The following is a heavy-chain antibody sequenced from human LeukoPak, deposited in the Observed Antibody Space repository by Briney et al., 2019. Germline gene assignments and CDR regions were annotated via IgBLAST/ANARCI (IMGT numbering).Heavy chain of an antibody. CDR1: GYTFTSYG. D-gene: IGHD3-3*01. J-gene: IGHJ6*02. CDR2: ISAYNGNT. V-gene: IGHV1-18*01. Sequence: ASVKVSCKASGYTFTSYGISWVRQAPGQGLEWMGWISAYNGNTNYAQKLQDRVTMTTDTSTSTAYMELRSLRSDDTAVYYCARATVVLRFLEWLPTLDYYYYYGMDVWGQGTTVTVSS. CDR3: ARATVVLRFLEWLPTLDYYYYYGMDV.